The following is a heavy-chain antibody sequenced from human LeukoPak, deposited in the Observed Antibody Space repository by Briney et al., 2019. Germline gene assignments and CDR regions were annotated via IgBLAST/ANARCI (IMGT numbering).Heavy chain of an antibody. V-gene: IGHV1-46*01. D-gene: IGHD3-22*01. CDR2: VNPSCATT. Sequence: ASVKVSCKASGYTFSDYYVHWVRQAPGQGLEWMGIVNPSCATTSYAQKYQGRLTMTRDTSTSTVYMELSSLRSEDTAVYYCASLTYYYDSWGFDIWGQGTMVTVSS. CDR3: ASLTYYYDSWGFDI. J-gene: IGHJ3*02. CDR1: GYTFSDYY.